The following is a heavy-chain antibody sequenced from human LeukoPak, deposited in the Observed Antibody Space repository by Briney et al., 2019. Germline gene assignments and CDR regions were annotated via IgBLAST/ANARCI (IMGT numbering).Heavy chain of an antibody. CDR1: GYTFTSYY. D-gene: IGHD4-17*01. Sequence: ASVKVSCKASGYTFTSYYMHWVRQAPGQGLEWLGIINPSGGSTSYPQKFQGRVTMTRDTSTSTVHMELSSLTSEDTAVYYCARAVGDRYNWFDPWGQGTLVTVSS. V-gene: IGHV1-46*01. J-gene: IGHJ5*02. CDR3: ARAVGDRYNWFDP. CDR2: INPSGGST.